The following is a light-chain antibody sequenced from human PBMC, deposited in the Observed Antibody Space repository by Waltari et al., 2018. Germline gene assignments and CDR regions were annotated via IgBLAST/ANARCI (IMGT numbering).Light chain of an antibody. CDR3: QHHFRLPAT. CDR2: VAS. V-gene: IGKV3-20*01. J-gene: IGKJ1*01. CDR1: QSISRY. Sequence: EIVLTQSPVSLSLSPGERATLSCRSSQSISRYLAWYQQKPGQAPRLLIYVASNRATGVPPRFSGSRSGTDFSLTISGLEPEDSAVYYCQHHFRLPATFGQGTKVEIK.